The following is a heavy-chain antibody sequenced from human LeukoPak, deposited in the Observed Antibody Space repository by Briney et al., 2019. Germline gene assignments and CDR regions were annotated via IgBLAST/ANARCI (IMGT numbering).Heavy chain of an antibody. D-gene: IGHD5-12*01. V-gene: IGHV3-30*18. CDR3: AKGKGVATADSFDI. J-gene: IGHJ3*02. CDR1: GFTFSSYG. CDR2: ISYVGSNK. Sequence: GGSLRLSCAASGFTFSSYGMHWVRRAPGEGLEWVAVISYVGSNKYYADSVKGRFPISRDNSRTTLYLHMNSLRAQDTVVYTFAKGKGVATADSFDIWGQGTMVTVCS.